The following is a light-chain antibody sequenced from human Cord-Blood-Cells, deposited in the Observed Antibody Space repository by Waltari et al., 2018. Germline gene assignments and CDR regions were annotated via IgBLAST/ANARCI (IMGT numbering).Light chain of an antibody. CDR2: DVS. V-gene: IGLV2-14*01. Sequence: HSALTQPASVSGSPGQSITISCTGTSSDVGGYNYVSWYQQHPGKAPKLMIYDVSKRPSGVSTRFSGSKSGNTASLTISGLQAEDEADYYCSSYTSSSTWVFGGGTKLTVL. CDR3: SSYTSSSTWV. J-gene: IGLJ3*02. CDR1: SSDVGGYNY.